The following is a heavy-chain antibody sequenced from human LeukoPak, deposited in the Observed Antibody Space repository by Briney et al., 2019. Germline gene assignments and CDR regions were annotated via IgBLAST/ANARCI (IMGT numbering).Heavy chain of an antibody. V-gene: IGHV3-23*01. J-gene: IGHJ4*02. CDR1: TXXXXG. D-gene: IGHD6-19*01. CDR2: ISGSGGST. Sequence: TXXXXGMSWVRQAPGKGLEWVSAISGSGGSTYYADSVKGRFTISRDNSKNTLYLQMNSLRAEDTAVYYCAKDRVAVAGTHFDYWGQGTLVTVSS. CDR3: AKDRVAVAGTHFDY.